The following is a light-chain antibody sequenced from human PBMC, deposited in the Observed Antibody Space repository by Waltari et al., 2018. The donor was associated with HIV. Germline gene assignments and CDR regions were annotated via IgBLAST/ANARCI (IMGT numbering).Light chain of an antibody. J-gene: IGLJ1*01. Sequence: QSVLTQPPSASGTPGQRITISCSGSSSNIGSNTVNWYQQLPGTAPKLLIYRNNQRPSGVPDRVSGSKSGTSASLAISGLQSEDEADYCCAAWDDSLNGYVFGAGTKVTAL. CDR3: AAWDDSLNGYV. CDR1: SSNIGSNT. CDR2: RNN. V-gene: IGLV1-44*01.